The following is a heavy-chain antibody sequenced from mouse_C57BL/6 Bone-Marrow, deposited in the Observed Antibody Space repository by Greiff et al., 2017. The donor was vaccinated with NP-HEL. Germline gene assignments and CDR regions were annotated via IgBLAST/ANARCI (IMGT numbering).Heavy chain of an antibody. CDR3: ARRGESDY. CDR2: IYPGDGDT. Sequence: QVQLQQSGPELVKPGASVKISCKASGYAFSSSWMNWVKQRPGKGLEWIGRIYPGDGDTNYNGKFKGKATLTADKSPSTAYMHLSSLTSEDSAVYFCARRGESDYGGQGNTLTVSS. CDR1: GYAFSSSW. V-gene: IGHV1-82*01. J-gene: IGHJ2*01.